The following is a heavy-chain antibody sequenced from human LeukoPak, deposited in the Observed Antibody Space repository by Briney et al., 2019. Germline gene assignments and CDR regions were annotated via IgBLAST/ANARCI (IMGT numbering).Heavy chain of an antibody. J-gene: IGHJ4*02. Sequence: GGSLRLSCAASGFTFDDYAMHWVRQAPGKGLEWVSGISWNSGNIGYADSVKGRFTISRDNAKNSLYLQMNSLRAEDTAFYYCVKGSEYSSSSGGGFDYWGQGTLVTVSS. CDR2: ISWNSGNI. D-gene: IGHD6-6*01. V-gene: IGHV3-9*01. CDR3: VKGSEYSSSSGGGFDY. CDR1: GFTFDDYA.